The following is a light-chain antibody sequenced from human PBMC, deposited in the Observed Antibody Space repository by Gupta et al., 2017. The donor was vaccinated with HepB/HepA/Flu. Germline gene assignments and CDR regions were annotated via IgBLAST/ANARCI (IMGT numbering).Light chain of an antibody. CDR1: SSNIGAGRH. Sequence: QSFLTQPPSVSGAPGQRVTISCTGSSSNIGAGRHVHWYQQFPGTAPKVVIYRYNNRPSGVPDRFSGSRSGASASLTITGLQAEDEADYYCQSFDDSLRGTVFGSGTKVTVL. CDR2: RYN. J-gene: IGLJ1*01. CDR3: QSFDDSLRGTV. V-gene: IGLV1-40*03.